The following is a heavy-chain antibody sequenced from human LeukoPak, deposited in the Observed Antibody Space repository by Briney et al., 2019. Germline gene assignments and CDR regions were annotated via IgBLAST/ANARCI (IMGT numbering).Heavy chain of an antibody. V-gene: IGHV1-46*01. Sequence: GASVKVSCMPSGYTFTSYYMQGGCPGPRQGVEWVCIINPSGGSTSYAQNFQGRVTKTRDTSTSTVYMELSSLRSEDTAVYYCARDGYCSSTSCYSSAFDIWGQGTMVTVSS. CDR2: INPSGGST. CDR1: GYTFTSYY. D-gene: IGHD2-2*03. J-gene: IGHJ3*02. CDR3: ARDGYCSSTSCYSSAFDI.